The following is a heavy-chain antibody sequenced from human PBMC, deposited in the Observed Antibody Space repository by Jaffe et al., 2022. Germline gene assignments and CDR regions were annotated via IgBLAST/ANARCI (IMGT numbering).Heavy chain of an antibody. J-gene: IGHJ4*02. D-gene: IGHD3-10*01. CDR2: ISGSGSTTI. Sequence: EVHLVESGGGLVQPGGSLRLSCVASGFIFSSYEMNWVRQAPGKGLEWVSYISGSGSTTIYHADSVKGRFTVSRDNAKNSMYLQMNSLRAEDTAVYYCTRDSTDYYGSGNYHWGQGTLVTVSS. CDR1: GFIFSSYE. V-gene: IGHV3-48*03. CDR3: TRDSTDYYGSGNYH.